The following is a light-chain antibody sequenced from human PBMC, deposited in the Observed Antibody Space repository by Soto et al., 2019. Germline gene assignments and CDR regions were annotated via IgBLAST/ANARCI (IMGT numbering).Light chain of an antibody. V-gene: IGKV1-5*01. CDR3: QQYNSYPIT. J-gene: IGKJ5*01. CDR1: QSISRW. CDR2: GAS. Sequence: DIQMTQSPSILSASVGDRVTITCRASQSISRWLAWSQQKPGKAPNLLIYGASSLESGVPSRFSGSGSGTEFTLTISSLQPDDFATYYCQQYNSYPITFGQGTRLAIK.